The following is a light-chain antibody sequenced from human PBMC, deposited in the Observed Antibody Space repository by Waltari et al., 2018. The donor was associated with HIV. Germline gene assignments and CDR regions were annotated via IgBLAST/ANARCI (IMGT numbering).Light chain of an antibody. Sequence: DIQMTQSPSTLSASVGDRVTITCRASQSISSWLAWYQQKPGKAPKLLIYKASSLESGVPSRFSGSGSGTEFTLTISSLQPDDFATYYCQQYSISRYTFGQGTKLEIK. CDR2: KAS. CDR1: QSISSW. V-gene: IGKV1-5*03. CDR3: QQYSISRYT. J-gene: IGKJ2*01.